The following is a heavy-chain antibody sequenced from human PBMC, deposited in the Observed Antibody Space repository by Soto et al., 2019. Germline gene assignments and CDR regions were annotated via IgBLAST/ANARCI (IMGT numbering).Heavy chain of an antibody. D-gene: IGHD3-3*01. CDR2: ISPNSVGT. V-gene: IGHV1-2*04. Sequence: GASVKVSCKASGATFTGYYMHWLRQAPGQGLEWMGWISPNSVGTNYAQNFPGWVTMTRDTSIRTAYMELSRLRSDGTAVYYCAREMYDFWSGPRGYYGMDVCGQGTTVTV. CDR3: AREMYDFWSGPRGYYGMDV. CDR1: GATFTGYY. J-gene: IGHJ6*02.